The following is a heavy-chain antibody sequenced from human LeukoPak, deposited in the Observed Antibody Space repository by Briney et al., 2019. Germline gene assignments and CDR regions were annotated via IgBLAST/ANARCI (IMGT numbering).Heavy chain of an antibody. CDR2: IYYSGST. V-gene: IGHV4-30-4*01. D-gene: IGHD5-24*01. J-gene: IGHJ4*02. Sequence: SETLSLTCTVSGGSISSGDYYWSWIRQPPGKGLEWIGYIYYSGSTYYNPSLKSRVTISVDTSKNQFSLKLSSVTAADTAVYYCARDDPTEMATIMWGQGTLVTVSS. CDR1: GGSISSGDYY. CDR3: ARDDPTEMATIM.